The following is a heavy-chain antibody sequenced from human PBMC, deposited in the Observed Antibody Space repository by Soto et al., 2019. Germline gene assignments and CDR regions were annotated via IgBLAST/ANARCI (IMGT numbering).Heavy chain of an antibody. V-gene: IGHV1-46*04. Sequence: ASVKVSCKASGYTFTSYYMHWVRQAPGQGLEWMAIINPSDGGASYAQKLQGRVTMTRDTSTSTVYLELSSLRSEDTAVYYCSRGRGISTWPNAFDIWGQGTMVTVSS. D-gene: IGHD6-13*01. CDR1: GYTFTSYY. J-gene: IGHJ3*02. CDR3: SRGRGISTWPNAFDI. CDR2: INPSDGGA.